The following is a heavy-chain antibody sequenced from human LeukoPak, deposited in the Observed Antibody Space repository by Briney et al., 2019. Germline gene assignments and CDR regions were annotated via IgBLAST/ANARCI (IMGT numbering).Heavy chain of an antibody. CDR3: ARGAVVVVAATRSWWFDP. V-gene: IGHV1-2*02. D-gene: IGHD2-15*01. CDR2: INPNSGGT. J-gene: IGHJ5*02. CDR1: VYTFTGYY. Sequence: GASVKVSCKASVYTFTGYYMHWVRQAPGQGLEWMGWINPNSGGTNYAQKFQGRVTMTRDTSISTAYMELSRLRSDDTAVYYCARGAVVVVAATRSWWFDPWGQGTLVTVSS.